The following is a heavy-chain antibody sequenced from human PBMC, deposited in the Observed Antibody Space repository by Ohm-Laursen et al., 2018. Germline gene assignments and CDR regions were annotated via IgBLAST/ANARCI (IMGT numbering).Heavy chain of an antibody. Sequence: SLRLSCSATGFTVSSNYMSWVRQAPGKGLEWVSVIYSGGSTYYADSVKGRFTISRDNSKNTLYLQMNSLRAEDTAMYYCARDSVGSGWSRGAFDIWGQGTMVTVSS. V-gene: IGHV3-53*01. CDR3: ARDSVGSGWSRGAFDI. CDR2: IYSGGST. D-gene: IGHD6-19*01. CDR1: GFTVSSNY. J-gene: IGHJ3*02.